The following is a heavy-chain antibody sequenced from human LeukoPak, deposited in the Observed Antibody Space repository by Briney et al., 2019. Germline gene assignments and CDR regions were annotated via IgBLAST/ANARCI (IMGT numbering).Heavy chain of an antibody. D-gene: IGHD3-22*01. CDR3: ARVSSVITTSFDY. V-gene: IGHV4-59*01. CDR1: GGSMTYYY. Sequence: PSETLSLTCTVSGGSMTYYYWAWIRQPPGKTLEWIGYTYYSGRTDYNPSLKGRVSISVDRSRSSSQFSLTLSSVTAADTAVYYCARVSSVITTSFDYWGQGILVTVSS. J-gene: IGHJ4*02. CDR2: TYYSGRT.